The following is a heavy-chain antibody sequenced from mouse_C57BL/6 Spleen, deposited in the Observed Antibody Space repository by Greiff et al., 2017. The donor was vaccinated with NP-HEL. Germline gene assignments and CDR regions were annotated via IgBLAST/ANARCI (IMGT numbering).Heavy chain of an antibody. D-gene: IGHD2-3*01. Sequence: VKLQQPGAELVRPGSSVKLSCKASGYTFTSYWMHWVKQRPIQGLEWIGNIDPSDSETHYNQKFKDKATLTVDKSSSTAYMQLSSLTSEDSAVYYCAREGYSLFDYWGQGTTLTVSS. J-gene: IGHJ2*01. V-gene: IGHV1-52*01. CDR3: AREGYSLFDY. CDR1: GYTFTSYW. CDR2: IDPSDSET.